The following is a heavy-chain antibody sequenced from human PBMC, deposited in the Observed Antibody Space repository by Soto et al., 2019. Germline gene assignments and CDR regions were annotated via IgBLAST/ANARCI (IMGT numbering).Heavy chain of an antibody. CDR2: ISGSSVYI. CDR1: GFTFNTYY. J-gene: IGHJ4*02. CDR3: ARDTGGNSYFHY. V-gene: IGHV3-21*01. Sequence: GGSLRLSCAASGFTFNTYYMNWVRQAPGNGLEWVSCISGSSVYIYYADSVKGRFTISRDNDKNSLYLQMTSLTAEDTAVYYCARDTGGNSYFHYWGQGILVTVSS.